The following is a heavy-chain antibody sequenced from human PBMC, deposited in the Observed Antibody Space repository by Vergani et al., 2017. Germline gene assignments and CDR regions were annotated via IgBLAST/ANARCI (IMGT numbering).Heavy chain of an antibody. CDR1: GGSFSGYY. J-gene: IGHJ6*03. D-gene: IGHD2-2*01. Sequence: QVQLQQWGAGLLKPSETLSLTCAVYGGSFSGYYWSWIRQPPGKGLEWIGEINHSGSTNYNPSLKSRVTISVDTSKNQFSLKLSSVTAADPAVYYCARQVAPTPEAVAPVVPAPYYMDVWGKGTTVTVSS. CDR2: INHSGST. CDR3: ARQVAPTPEAVAPVVPAPYYMDV. V-gene: IGHV4-34*01.